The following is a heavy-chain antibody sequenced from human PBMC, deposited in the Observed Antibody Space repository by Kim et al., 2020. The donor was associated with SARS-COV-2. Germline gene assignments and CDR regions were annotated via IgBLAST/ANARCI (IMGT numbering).Heavy chain of an antibody. V-gene: IGHV3-30*04. D-gene: IGHD3-10*01. Sequence: LSLSCAASGFTFSSYAMRWVRQAPGKGLEWVAVISYDGSNKYYADSVKGRFTISRDNSKNTLYLQMNSLRAEDTAVYYCAREYGSGSYKAYYYGMDVWGQGTTVTVSS. CDR3: AREYGSGSYKAYYYGMDV. J-gene: IGHJ6*02. CDR2: ISYDGSNK. CDR1: GFTFSSYA.